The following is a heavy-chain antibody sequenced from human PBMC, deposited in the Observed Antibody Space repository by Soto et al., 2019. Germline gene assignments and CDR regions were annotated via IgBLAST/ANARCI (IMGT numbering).Heavy chain of an antibody. J-gene: IGHJ4*02. V-gene: IGHV4-59*12. CDR3: ARDYNDFWSGHFDY. Sequence: SETLSLTCTVSGGSISSYYWSWIRQPPGKGLEWIGYIYYSGSTNYNPSLKSRVTISVDTSKNQFSLKLSSVTAEDTAVYYCARDYNDFWSGHFDYWGQGALVTVSS. CDR2: IYYSGST. CDR1: GGSISSYY. D-gene: IGHD3-3*01.